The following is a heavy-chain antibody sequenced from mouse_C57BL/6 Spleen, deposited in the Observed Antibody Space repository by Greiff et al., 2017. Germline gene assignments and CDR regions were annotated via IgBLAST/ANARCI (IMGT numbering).Heavy chain of an antibody. Sequence: QVQLQQPGAELVQPGASVKMSCTASGYTFTSYWITWVKQRPGQGLEWIGDIYPGSGSTNYNEKFKSKATLTVDTSSSTAYMQLSSLTSEDSAVYYCARLDYGSSWYFDVWGTGTTVTVSS. CDR3: ARLDYGSSWYFDV. D-gene: IGHD1-1*01. CDR1: GYTFTSYW. CDR2: IYPGSGST. J-gene: IGHJ1*03. V-gene: IGHV1-55*01.